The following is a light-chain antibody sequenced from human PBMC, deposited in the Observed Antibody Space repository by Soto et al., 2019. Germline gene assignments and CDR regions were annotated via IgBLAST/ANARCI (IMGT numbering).Light chain of an antibody. CDR2: AAS. Sequence: DIQMTQSPSSLSASVGDRVTITCRASQSISSYLNWYQQKPGKAPKLLIYAASSLQSGVPSRFSGSGSGTDFTLIISSLQPEDFATYYCQQSSEATWTFGQGTKVEIK. J-gene: IGKJ1*01. CDR3: QQSSEATWT. CDR1: QSISSY. V-gene: IGKV1-39*01.